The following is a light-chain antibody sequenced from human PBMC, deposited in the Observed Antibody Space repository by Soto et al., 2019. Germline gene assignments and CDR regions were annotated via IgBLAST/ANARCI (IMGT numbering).Light chain of an antibody. CDR2: EVI. CDR3: SSSTSSNTFV. Sequence: QSALTQPASVSGAPGQSITISRTGTNSDVNYVSWHQQHPGKAPKLMIYEVINRSSGVSNRFSGSKSGNTASLTISGLQAEDEADYYCSSSTSSNTFVFGTGTKLTVL. V-gene: IGLV2-14*01. CDR1: NSDVNY. J-gene: IGLJ1*01.